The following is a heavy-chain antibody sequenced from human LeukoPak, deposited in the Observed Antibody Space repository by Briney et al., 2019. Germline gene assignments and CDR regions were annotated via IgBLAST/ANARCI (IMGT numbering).Heavy chain of an antibody. CDR2: INSDGSST. J-gene: IGHJ4*02. Sequence: GGSLRLSCAASGFTFSNYWMHWVRQGPGKGLVWVSRINSDGSSTNYADSVKGRFTISRDNAKNTLYLQMNSLRAEDTAAYYCAREEVGASFDFWGQGALVTVSS. CDR1: GFTFSNYW. D-gene: IGHD1-26*01. V-gene: IGHV3-74*01. CDR3: AREEVGASFDF.